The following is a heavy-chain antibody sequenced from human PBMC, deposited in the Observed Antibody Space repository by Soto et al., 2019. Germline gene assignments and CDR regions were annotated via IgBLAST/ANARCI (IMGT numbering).Heavy chain of an antibody. Sequence: EVQLLESGGGLVQPGESLRLSCAASGFTFGSYAMSWVRQAPGKGLEWVSVISGSDDSTYYADSVKGRFTISRDNSKNTLYLQMNSLRAEDTAVYYCANRRSSSTFDYWGQGTLVTVS. CDR1: GFTFGSYA. CDR3: ANRRSSSTFDY. D-gene: IGHD6-6*01. V-gene: IGHV3-23*01. CDR2: ISGSDDST. J-gene: IGHJ4*02.